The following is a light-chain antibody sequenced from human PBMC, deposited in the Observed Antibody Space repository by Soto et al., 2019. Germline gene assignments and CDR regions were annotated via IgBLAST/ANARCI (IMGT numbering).Light chain of an antibody. V-gene: IGLV2-14*01. Sequence: QSALTQPASVSGSPGQSITISCTGTSSDVGGYNFVSWYQHHPGKAPKLIIYEVSRRPSGVSNRFSGSKSANTASLTISGLQAKDEANYFCASYTTATTWVFGGGTKLTVL. J-gene: IGLJ3*02. CDR1: SSDVGGYNF. CDR2: EVS. CDR3: ASYTTATTWV.